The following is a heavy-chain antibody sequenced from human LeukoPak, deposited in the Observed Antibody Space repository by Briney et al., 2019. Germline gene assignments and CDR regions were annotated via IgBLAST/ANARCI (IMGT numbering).Heavy chain of an antibody. J-gene: IGHJ4*02. CDR3: AKGPWFGELSNFDY. CDR1: GFTFSSYA. Sequence: PGGSLRLSCAASGFTFSSYAMSWVRQAPGKGLEWVSAISGSGGGTYYADSVKGRFTISRDNSKNTLYLQMNSLRAEDTAVYYCAKGPWFGELSNFDYWGQGTLVTVSS. D-gene: IGHD3-10*01. V-gene: IGHV3-23*01. CDR2: ISGSGGGT.